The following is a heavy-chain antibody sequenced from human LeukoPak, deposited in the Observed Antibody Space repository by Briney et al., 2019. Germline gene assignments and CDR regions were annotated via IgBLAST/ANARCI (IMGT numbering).Heavy chain of an antibody. CDR2: IYYSGNT. V-gene: IGHV4-31*03. Sequence: SQTLSLTCTVSGGSISSGGYYWSWIRQHPGKGLEWIGYIYYSGNTNYNPSLKSRVTISVDTSKNQFSLEVTSVTAADTAVYYCARYSSGWINYFDYWGQGTLVTVSS. CDR1: GGSISSGGYY. D-gene: IGHD6-19*01. J-gene: IGHJ4*02. CDR3: ARYSSGWINYFDY.